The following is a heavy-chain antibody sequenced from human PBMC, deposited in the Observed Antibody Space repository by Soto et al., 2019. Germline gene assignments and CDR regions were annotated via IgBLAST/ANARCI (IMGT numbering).Heavy chain of an antibody. CDR2: VFYSGST. J-gene: IGHJ5*02. D-gene: IGHD1-1*01. Sequence: SETLSLTCTVSGGSISGSRYYWAWIRQPPGKGLEWIGNVFYSGSTYYNPSLKSRVTISVDTSKNEFSLRLSSVTAADTAIYYCARECHSYNLPRKNFFDPWGQGSLVTVSS. CDR1: GGSISGSRYY. V-gene: IGHV4-39*01. CDR3: ARECHSYNLPRKNFFDP.